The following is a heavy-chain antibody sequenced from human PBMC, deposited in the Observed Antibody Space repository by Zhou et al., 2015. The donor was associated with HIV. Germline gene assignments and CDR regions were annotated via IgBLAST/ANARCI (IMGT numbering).Heavy chain of an antibody. CDR1: GGTFSSYA. Sequence: QVQLVQSGAEVKKPGSSVKVSCKASGGTFSSYAISWVRQAPGQGLEWMGGIIPIFGTANYAQKFQGRVTITADESTSTAYMELSSLRSEDTAVYYCARDPGIVVVVAARGAFDIWGQGTMVTVSS. D-gene: IGHD2-15*01. V-gene: IGHV1-69*01. CDR2: IIPIFGTA. J-gene: IGHJ3*02. CDR3: ARDPGIVVVVAARGAFDI.